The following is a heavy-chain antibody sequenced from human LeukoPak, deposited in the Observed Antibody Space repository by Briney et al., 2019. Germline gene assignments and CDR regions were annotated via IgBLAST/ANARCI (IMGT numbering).Heavy chain of an antibody. J-gene: IGHJ4*02. D-gene: IGHD1-26*01. CDR1: GGSISSGSYY. CDR2: IYTSGST. Sequence: PSETLSLTCTVSGGSISSGSYYWRWIRQPAGKGLEWIGRIYTSGSTNYNPSLKSRVTISVDTSKNQFSLKLSSVTAADTAVYYCARGPSGSYRIDYWGQGTLVTVSS. CDR3: ARGPSGSYRIDY. V-gene: IGHV4-61*02.